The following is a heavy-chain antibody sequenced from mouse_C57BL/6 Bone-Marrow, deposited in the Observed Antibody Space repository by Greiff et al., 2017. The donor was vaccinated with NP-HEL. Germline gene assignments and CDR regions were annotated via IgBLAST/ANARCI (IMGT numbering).Heavy chain of an antibody. CDR3: ATDLYDGYYVRFAY. CDR2: IYPRDGST. V-gene: IGHV1-78*01. Sequence: VKLQESDAELVKPGASVKISCKVSGYTFTDHTIHWLKQRPEQGREWIGYIYPRDGSTKYNEKFKGKATLTADKSSSTAYLQLNSLTSEDSAVYFCATDLYDGYYVRFAYWGQGTLVTVSA. CDR1: GYTFTDHT. D-gene: IGHD2-3*01. J-gene: IGHJ3*01.